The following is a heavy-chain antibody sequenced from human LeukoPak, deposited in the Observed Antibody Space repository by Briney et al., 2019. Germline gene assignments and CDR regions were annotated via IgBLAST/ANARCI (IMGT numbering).Heavy chain of an antibody. V-gene: IGHV4-34*01. D-gene: IGHD2-15*01. CDR3: ARALVVAATSYFDY. Sequence: SETLSLTCAVYGGSFSGYYWSWIRQPPGKGLEWIGEINHSGSTNYNPSLKSRVTISVDTSKNQFSLKLSSVTAADTAVYYCARALVVAATSYFDYWGQGTLVTVSS. CDR1: GGSFSGYY. J-gene: IGHJ4*02. CDR2: INHSGST.